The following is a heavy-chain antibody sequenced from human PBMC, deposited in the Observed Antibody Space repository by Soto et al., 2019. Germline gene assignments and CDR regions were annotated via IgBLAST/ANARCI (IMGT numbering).Heavy chain of an antibody. CDR2: VWYDGSKE. V-gene: IGHV3-33*01. D-gene: IGHD1-7*01. J-gene: IGHJ3*02. CDR3: ARPDWNYGTGVFDI. Sequence: QVQLVESGGVVVQPGRSLRLSCAASGCSFSTYGMYWVRQAPAGGLEWVALVWYDGSKEYYADSVKGRFTISRDNSKNTLYLQMNSLRAEDTAVYFCARPDWNYGTGVFDIWGQVTMVTVSS. CDR1: GCSFSTYG.